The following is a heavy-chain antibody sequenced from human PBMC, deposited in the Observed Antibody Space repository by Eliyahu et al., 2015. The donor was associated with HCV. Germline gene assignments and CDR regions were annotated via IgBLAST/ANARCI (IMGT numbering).Heavy chain of an antibody. Sequence: QLQLQESGPGLVKPSESLSLTCVVSGASVSSATYYWGWIRQPPGKGLEWIGSVYYGGSKYYNPSLKSRVTISVDTSKNQFSLEVDSVTAADTAMYYCASGTVTWLATYWGQGALVTVSS. CDR3: ASGTVTWLATY. CDR1: GASVSSATYY. D-gene: IGHD6-19*01. V-gene: IGHV4-39*01. J-gene: IGHJ4*02. CDR2: VYYGGSK.